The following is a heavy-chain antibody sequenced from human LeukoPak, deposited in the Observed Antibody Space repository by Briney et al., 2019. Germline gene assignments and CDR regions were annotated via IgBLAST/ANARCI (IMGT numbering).Heavy chain of an antibody. CDR2: ISGSGGST. D-gene: IGHD2-2*01. V-gene: IGHV3-23*01. CDR1: GFTFSSYA. Sequence: PGGSLRLSCAASGFTFSSYAMSWVRQAPGKGLEWVSAISGSGGSTYYADSVKGRFTISRDNSKNTLYLQMNSLRAEDTAVYYCAKEVMASCYNLVCPTDYWGQGTLVTVSS. CDR3: AKEVMASCYNLVCPTDY. J-gene: IGHJ4*02.